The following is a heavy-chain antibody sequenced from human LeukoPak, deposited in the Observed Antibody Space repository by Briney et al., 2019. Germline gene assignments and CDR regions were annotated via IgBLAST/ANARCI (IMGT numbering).Heavy chain of an antibody. CDR3: ARGVTGIYYYYYMDV. CDR2: IIPIFGTT. Sequence: GASVKVSCKASGDTFSSYAINWVRLAPGQGLEWMGGIIPIFGTTNYAQKFQGRVTITADESTSTAYMELSRLRSDDTAVYYCARGVTGIYYYYYMDVWGKGTTVTVSS. J-gene: IGHJ6*03. D-gene: IGHD3-10*01. V-gene: IGHV1-69*13. CDR1: GDTFSSYA.